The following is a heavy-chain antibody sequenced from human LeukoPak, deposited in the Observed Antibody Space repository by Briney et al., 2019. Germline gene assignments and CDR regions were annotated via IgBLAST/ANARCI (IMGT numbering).Heavy chain of an antibody. Sequence: SGGSLRLSCAASGFTFSSYGMHWVRQAPGKGLEWVAFIRYDGSNKYYADSVKGRFTISRDNSKNTLYLQMNSLRAEDTAVYYCAKDMGRELPPYYYYYYMDVRGKGTTVTVSS. CDR3: AKDMGRELPPYYYYYYMDV. CDR2: IRYDGSNK. J-gene: IGHJ6*03. D-gene: IGHD1-26*01. V-gene: IGHV3-30*02. CDR1: GFTFSSYG.